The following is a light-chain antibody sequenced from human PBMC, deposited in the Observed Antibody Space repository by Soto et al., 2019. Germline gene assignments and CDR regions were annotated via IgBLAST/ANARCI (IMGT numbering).Light chain of an antibody. CDR3: QQYNNWPWT. CDR1: QSVSSN. V-gene: IGKV3-15*01. J-gene: IGKJ1*01. Sequence: EIVMTQSPATLSVSPGERATLSCRASQSVSSNLAWYQQKPGQAPRLLIYGASARATGIPARFSGSGSGTEFTLTICRLQSEDFAVYYCQQYNNWPWTFGQGTKVEIK. CDR2: GAS.